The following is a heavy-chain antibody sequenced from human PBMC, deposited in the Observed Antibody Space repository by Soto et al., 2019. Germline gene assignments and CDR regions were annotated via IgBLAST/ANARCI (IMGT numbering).Heavy chain of an antibody. CDR3: ARLKTDYSNSAEYLQH. D-gene: IGHD4-4*01. Sequence: LSLTCXVSGGSISSSSYYLGWIRQPPGKGLEWIGSIYYSGSTYYNPSLKSRVTISVDTSKNQFSLKLSSVTAADTAVYYCARLKTDYSNSAEYLQHWGQGTLVTVSS. V-gene: IGHV4-39*01. CDR2: IYYSGST. J-gene: IGHJ1*01. CDR1: GGSISSSSYY.